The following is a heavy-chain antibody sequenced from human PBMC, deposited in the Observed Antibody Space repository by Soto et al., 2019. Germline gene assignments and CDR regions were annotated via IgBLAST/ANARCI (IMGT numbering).Heavy chain of an antibody. CDR1: GGSISSGRYY. D-gene: IGHD5-12*01. CDR2: IYYSGST. CDR3: ARDPSSGVDYRNYYGMDV. V-gene: IGHV4-31*03. J-gene: IGHJ6*02. Sequence: SDTLSLTYTVSGGSISSGRYYWSWIRPHPGERVECIGYIYYSGSTYYNPSLKSGVTISVDTSKNQFSLKLSSVTAADTAVYYCARDPSSGVDYRNYYGMDVWGQGTTVTVSS.